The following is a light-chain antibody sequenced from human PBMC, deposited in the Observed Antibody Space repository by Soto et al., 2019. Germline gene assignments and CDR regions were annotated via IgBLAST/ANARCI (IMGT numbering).Light chain of an antibody. CDR2: GAS. J-gene: IGKJ1*01. Sequence: EIVMTQSPATLSVSPGERATLSCRASESVSSNLAWYQQKPGQAPRLLIYGASTRATGIPARISGSGSGTDFTLAIRSLEPEDFAVYYCEQRSNWPRTFGQGTKLDIK. CDR1: ESVSSN. CDR3: EQRSNWPRT. V-gene: IGKV3-15*01.